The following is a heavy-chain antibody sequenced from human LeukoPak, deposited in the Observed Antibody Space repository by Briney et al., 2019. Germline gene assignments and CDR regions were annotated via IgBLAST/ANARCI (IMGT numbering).Heavy chain of an antibody. J-gene: IGHJ6*03. CDR1: GFTFSSYG. CDR3: ARVRLPPYYYCFYYMDV. Sequence: GGSLRLSCAASGFTFSSYGMTWVRQAPGKGLEWVSAISGGGGSTYYADSVKGRFTISRDNSKNTLYLQMNSLRAEDTAVYYCARVRLPPYYYCFYYMDVWGTGTTVTVSS. CDR2: ISGGGGST. V-gene: IGHV3-23*01. D-gene: IGHD5-18*01.